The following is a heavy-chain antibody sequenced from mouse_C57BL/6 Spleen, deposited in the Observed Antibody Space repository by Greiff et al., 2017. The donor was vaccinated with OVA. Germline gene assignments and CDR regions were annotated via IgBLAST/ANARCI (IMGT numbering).Heavy chain of an antibody. CDR2: IEPSDSYP. Sequence: QVQLQQPGAELVKPGASVKLSCKASGYTFTSYWMQWVKQRPGQGLEWIGEIEPSDSYPNYNPNFKGKATLTVDTHSSTAYMQLSSLTSEDSAVYYCARRMGYYVGFAYWGQGTLVTVSA. V-gene: IGHV1-50*01. CDR1: GYTFTSYW. CDR3: ARRMGYYVGFAY. D-gene: IGHD2-3*01. J-gene: IGHJ3*01.